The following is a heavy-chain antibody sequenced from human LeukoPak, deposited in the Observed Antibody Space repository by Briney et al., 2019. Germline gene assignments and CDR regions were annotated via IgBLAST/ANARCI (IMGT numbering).Heavy chain of an antibody. CDR2: IYYSGST. J-gene: IGHJ4*02. CDR3: ARDLRSRWLVSSAYFDY. V-gene: IGHV4-34*01. CDR1: GGSFSGYY. Sequence: SSETLSLTCAVYGGSFSGYYWSWIRQPPGKGLEWIGSIYYSGSTYYNPSLKSRVTISVDTPKNQFSLKLSSVTAADTAVYYCARDLRSRWLVSSAYFDYWGQGTLVTVSS. D-gene: IGHD3-3*01.